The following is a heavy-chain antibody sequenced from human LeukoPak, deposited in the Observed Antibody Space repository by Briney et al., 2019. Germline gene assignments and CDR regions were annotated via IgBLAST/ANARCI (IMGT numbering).Heavy chain of an antibody. CDR2: VTSYNGDT. D-gene: IGHD3-9*01. V-gene: IGHV1-18*01. CDR1: GYTFNNYG. J-gene: IGHJ5*02. Sequence: ASVRVSCKASGYTFNNYGISWVRQAPGQGLEWMGWVTSYNGDTNYAQKFQGRVTMSADTSTSTAYMELRSLRFDDTAIYYCAKDWHILTGRNCFDPWGQGTLVTVSS. CDR3: AKDWHILTGRNCFDP.